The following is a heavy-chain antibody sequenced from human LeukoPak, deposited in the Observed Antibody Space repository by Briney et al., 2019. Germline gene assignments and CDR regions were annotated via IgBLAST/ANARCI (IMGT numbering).Heavy chain of an antibody. D-gene: IGHD6-13*01. J-gene: IGHJ4*02. Sequence: GGSLRLSCAASGFTFDDYAMPWVRQAPGKGLEWVSGISWNSGSIGYADSVKGRFTISRDNAKNSLYLQMNSLRAEDTALYYCAKDRGSSRILDYWGPGTLVSVSS. CDR3: AKDRGSSRILDY. CDR1: GFTFDDYA. CDR2: ISWNSGSI. V-gene: IGHV3-9*01.